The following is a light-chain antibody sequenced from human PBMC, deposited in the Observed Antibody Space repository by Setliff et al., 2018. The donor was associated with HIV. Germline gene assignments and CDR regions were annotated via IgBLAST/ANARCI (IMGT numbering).Light chain of an antibody. V-gene: IGKV3-11*01. CDR2: DAS. CDR1: RSVSSY. CDR3: QQRSNWPCT. J-gene: IGKJ5*01. Sequence: EIVLTQSPATLSLSPGERATLSCRASRSVSSYLAWYQQKPGQAPRLLIYDASNRATGIPTRFSGSGSGTDFTLTISSLEPEDFVVYYCQQRSNWPCTFGQGTRLEIK.